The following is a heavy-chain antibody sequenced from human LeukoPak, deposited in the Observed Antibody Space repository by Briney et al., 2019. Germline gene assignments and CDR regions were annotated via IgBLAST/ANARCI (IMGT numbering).Heavy chain of an antibody. Sequence: SETLSLTCTVSGGSISSSSYYWGWIRQPPGKGLEWIGSIYYSGATYYSPSLKSRVTISIDTSKNQFSLKLTSVTAADTAVYYCAREMGFFDYWGQGALVTVSS. J-gene: IGHJ4*02. CDR3: AREMGFFDY. D-gene: IGHD5-24*01. CDR1: GGSISSSSYY. V-gene: IGHV4-39*07. CDR2: IYYSGAT.